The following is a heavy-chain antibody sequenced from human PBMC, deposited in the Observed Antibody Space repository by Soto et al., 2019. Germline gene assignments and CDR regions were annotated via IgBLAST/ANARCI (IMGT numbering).Heavy chain of an antibody. J-gene: IGHJ4*02. Sequence: EVQLVESGGGLVKPGGSLRLSCAASGFTFSSYSMNWVRQAPGKGLEWVSSISSSSSYIYYADSVKGRFTISRDNAKNSLYLQMNSLRAEDTAVYYCARYRGAKVVVAAFDYWGQGTLVTVSS. CDR3: ARYRGAKVVVAAFDY. V-gene: IGHV3-21*01. CDR1: GFTFSSYS. D-gene: IGHD2-15*01. CDR2: ISSSSSYI.